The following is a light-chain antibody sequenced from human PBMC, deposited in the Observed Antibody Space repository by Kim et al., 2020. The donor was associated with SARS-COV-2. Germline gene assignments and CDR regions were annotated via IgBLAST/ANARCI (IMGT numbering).Light chain of an antibody. CDR1: SSDVGGDDY. V-gene: IGLV2-8*01. J-gene: IGLJ2*01. CDR3: SSYAGGNNVV. Sequence: QSALTQPPSASGSPGQSVTISCTGTSSDVGGDDYVSWYQQHPGKVPKLMIYEVTKRPSGVPDRFSGSKSGNTASLTVSGLQAEDEADYYCSSYAGGNNVVFGGGTQLTV. CDR2: EVT.